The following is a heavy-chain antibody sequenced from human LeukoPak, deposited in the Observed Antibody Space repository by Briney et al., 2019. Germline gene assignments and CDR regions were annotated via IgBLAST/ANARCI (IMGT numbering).Heavy chain of an antibody. D-gene: IGHD7-27*01. CDR1: GGSISSGGYY. CDR3: ARWVGELGISEYYFDY. Sequence: PSETLSLTCTVSGGSISSGGYYGSWIRQPPGKGLEWIGYIYHSGSTYYNPSLKSRVTISVDRSKNQFSLKLSSVTAADTAVYYCARWVGELGISEYYFDYWGQGTLVTVSS. J-gene: IGHJ4*02. CDR2: IYHSGST. V-gene: IGHV4-30-2*01.